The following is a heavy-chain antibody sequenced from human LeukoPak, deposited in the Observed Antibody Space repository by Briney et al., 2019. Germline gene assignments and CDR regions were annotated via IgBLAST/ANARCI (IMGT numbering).Heavy chain of an antibody. CDR3: TRSGAMDLGYDY. D-gene: IGHD5-18*01. Sequence: GGSLRLSCTAPGFTFGDYAMSWVRQAPGKGLEWVGFIRSKAYGGTTEYAASVKGRFTISRDDSKSIAYLQMNSLKTEDTAVYYCTRSGAMDLGYDYWGQGTLVTVSS. J-gene: IGHJ4*02. V-gene: IGHV3-49*04. CDR2: IRSKAYGGTT. CDR1: GFTFGDYA.